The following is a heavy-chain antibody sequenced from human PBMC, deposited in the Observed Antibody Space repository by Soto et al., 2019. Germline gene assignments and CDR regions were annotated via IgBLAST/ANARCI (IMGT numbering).Heavy chain of an antibody. CDR1: GASISDYY. CDR3: VSEKRTVPGTRGYFDY. Sequence: SETLSLTCTVSGASISDYYWSWIRQSPGKGLEWIGFIYYGGSTNYNPSLKSRVTISVDTPKNQFSLQLVSVTPEDTAVYYCVSEKRTVPGTRGYFDYWGLGTRVTVSS. CDR2: IYYGGST. D-gene: IGHD6-19*01. J-gene: IGHJ4*02. V-gene: IGHV4-59*12.